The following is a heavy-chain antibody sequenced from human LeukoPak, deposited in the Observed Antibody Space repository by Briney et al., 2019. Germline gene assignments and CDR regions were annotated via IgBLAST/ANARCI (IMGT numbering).Heavy chain of an antibody. CDR2: IYYSGST. J-gene: IGHJ4*02. CDR3: ARGRSRGGYEDY. V-gene: IGHV4-39*07. Sequence: SETLSLTCTVSGGSISSSSYYWGWIRQPPGKGLEWIGSIYYSGSTYYNPSLKSRVTTSVDTSKNQFSLKLNSVTAADTAVYYCARGRSRGGYEDYWGQGTLVTVSS. CDR1: GGSISSSSYY. D-gene: IGHD5-12*01.